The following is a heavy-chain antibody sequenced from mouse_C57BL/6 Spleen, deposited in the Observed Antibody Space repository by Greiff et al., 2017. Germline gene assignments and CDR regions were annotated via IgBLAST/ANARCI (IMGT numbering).Heavy chain of an antibody. CDR1: GYTFTDYE. V-gene: IGHV1-15*01. J-gene: IGHJ2*01. D-gene: IGHD2-2*01. CDR2: IDPETGGT. CDR3: TWAGVTTNYLDY. Sequence: QVQLKESGAELVRPGASVTLSCKASGYTFTDYEMHWVKQTPVHGLEWIGAIDPETGGTAYNQKFKGKAILTADKSSSTAYMELRSLTSEDSAVYYCTWAGVTTNYLDYWGQGTTLTVSS.